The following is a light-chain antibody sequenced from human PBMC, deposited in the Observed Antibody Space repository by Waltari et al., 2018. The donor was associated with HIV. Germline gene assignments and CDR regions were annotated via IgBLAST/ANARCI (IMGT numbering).Light chain of an antibody. CDR1: SLDVASYNL. CDR3: CSYAGSSTWV. J-gene: IGLJ3*02. CDR2: EVS. V-gene: IGLV2-23*02. Sequence: QSALTQPASVSGSPGQSITISCTGTSLDVASYNLVSWYQQHPGKAPKLMIYEVSKRPSGVSNRFSGSKSGNTASLTISGLQAEDEADYYCCSYAGSSTWVFGGGTKLTVL.